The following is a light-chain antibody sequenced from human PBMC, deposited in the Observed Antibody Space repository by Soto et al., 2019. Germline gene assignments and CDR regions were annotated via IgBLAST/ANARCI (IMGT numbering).Light chain of an antibody. CDR2: DAS. CDR1: RDIKNY. V-gene: IGKV1-33*01. CDR3: QHYDHLPPLS. J-gene: IGKJ4*01. Sequence: DIQMTQSPSSLSASVGDRVTITCQASRDIKNYLNWYQQKPGKAPNLLIYDASNLKTGVPSRFSGSGSGTHFTFTISSLQPEDIATYYCQHYDHLPPLSFGGGTKVEIK.